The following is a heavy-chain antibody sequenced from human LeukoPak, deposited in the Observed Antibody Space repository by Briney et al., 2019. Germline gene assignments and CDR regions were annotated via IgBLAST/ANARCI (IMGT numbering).Heavy chain of an antibody. CDR3: ARENYDFWSGSYYYYYMDV. V-gene: IGHV4-39*07. J-gene: IGHJ6*03. CDR1: GGSISSSFYY. Sequence: SETLSLTCTVSGGSISSSFYYWGWIRQPPGKGLEWIGSIFYSGSTYYNPSLKSRVTISVDTSKNQFSLKLSSVTAADTAVYYCARENYDFWSGSYYYYYMDVWGKGTTVTVSS. CDR2: IFYSGST. D-gene: IGHD3-3*01.